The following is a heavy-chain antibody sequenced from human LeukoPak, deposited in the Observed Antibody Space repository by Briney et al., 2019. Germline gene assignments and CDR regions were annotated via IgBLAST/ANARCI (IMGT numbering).Heavy chain of an antibody. J-gene: IGHJ5*02. CDR1: GGSISTSRYY. CDR3: ARPVAGTNGWFDP. V-gene: IGHV4-39*07. D-gene: IGHD6-19*01. CDR2: IYYSGGT. Sequence: PSETLSLTCTVSGGSISTSRYYWGWFRQPPGRGLEWIGSIYYSGGTYYNPSLKSRVTISVDTSKNQFSLKLSSVTAADTAVYYCARPVAGTNGWFDPWGQGTLVTVSS.